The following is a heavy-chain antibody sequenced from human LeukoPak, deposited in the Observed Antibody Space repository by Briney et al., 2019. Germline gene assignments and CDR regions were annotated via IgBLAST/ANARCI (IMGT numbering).Heavy chain of an antibody. V-gene: IGHV4-34*01. J-gene: IGHJ5*02. D-gene: IGHD2-15*01. CDR3: ASRRGWLPTRGWFDP. Sequence: SETLSLTCAVYGRSFSGYYGRWIRKPPGKGLEWIGEFNHSGSTNSNPSLKSRVTISVDTSKKHYSLKLSSVTAADTAVYYCASRRGWLPTRGWFDPWGQGTLVTVSS. CDR1: GRSFSGYY. CDR2: FNHSGST.